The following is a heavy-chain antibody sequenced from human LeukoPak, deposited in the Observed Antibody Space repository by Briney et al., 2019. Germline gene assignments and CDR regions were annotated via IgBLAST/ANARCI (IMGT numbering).Heavy chain of an antibody. D-gene: IGHD3-16*02. CDR1: GGSISSYY. CDR2: INHSGST. CDR3: ARGSYDYVWGSYRSYYFDY. V-gene: IGHV4-34*01. J-gene: IGHJ4*02. Sequence: PSETLSLTCTVSGGSISSYYWSWIRQPPGKGLEWIGEINHSGSTNYNPSLKSRVTISVDTSKNQFSLKLSSVTAADTAVYYCARGSYDYVWGSYRSYYFDYWGQGTLVTVSS.